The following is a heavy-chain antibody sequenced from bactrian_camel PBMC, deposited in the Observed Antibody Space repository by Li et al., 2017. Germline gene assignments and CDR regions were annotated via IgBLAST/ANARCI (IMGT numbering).Heavy chain of an antibody. D-gene: IGHD7*01. CDR3: ALDRLCVELLRGRAEY. CDR1: GYVSTTYS. Sequence: VQLVESGGGSVQAGGSLTLNCAVSGYVSTTYSMAWFRQAPGKEREAVAQINTGGGNIHYGDSLEGRFTISQDNAKNMLYLQMNSLKPEDTAMYYCALDRLCVELLRGRAEYWGQGTQVTVS. CDR2: INTGGGNI. V-gene: IGHV3S54*01. J-gene: IGHJ4*01.